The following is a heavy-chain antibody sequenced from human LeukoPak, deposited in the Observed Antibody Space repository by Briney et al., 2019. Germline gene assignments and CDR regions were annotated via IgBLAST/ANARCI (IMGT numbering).Heavy chain of an antibody. J-gene: IGHJ4*02. D-gene: IGHD4-17*01. CDR3: ARGMTVTGRYCFDY. V-gene: IGHV4-4*02. CDR1: GGSISSSNW. Sequence: PSETLSLTCAVSGGSISSSNWWSWVRQPPGKGLEWFGEIYHSGSINYNPSLKSRVTISVDKSKNQFSLKLSSVTAADTAVYYCARGMTVTGRYCFDYWGQGTLVTVSS. CDR2: IYHSGSI.